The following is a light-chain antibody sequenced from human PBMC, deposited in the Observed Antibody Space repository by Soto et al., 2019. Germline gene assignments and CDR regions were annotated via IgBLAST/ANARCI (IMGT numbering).Light chain of an antibody. Sequence: IKLSQSPPSLSASVGNRVTLTCPASQGISNWLAGYQQKPGKAPKLRIYAASTLQSGVPSRFSGSGSGTDFTLTSSSLQPLDCATYYGQQLESCPSTFGGGTRLAI. CDR3: QQLESCPST. V-gene: IGKV1-9*01. CDR2: AAS. CDR1: QGISNW. J-gene: IGKJ5*01.